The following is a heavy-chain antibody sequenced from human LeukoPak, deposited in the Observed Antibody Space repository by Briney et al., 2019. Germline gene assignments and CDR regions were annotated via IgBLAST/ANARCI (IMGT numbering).Heavy chain of an antibody. D-gene: IGHD1-7*01. CDR2: IKQDGSEK. Sequence: GGSLRLSCAASGFTFSSYWMSWVRQAPGKGLEWVANIKQDGSEKYYVGSVKGRFTISRENAKNSLYLQMNSLRAEDTAVYYCTKSSNSGTTSYFDYWGQGTLVTVSS. V-gene: IGHV3-7*03. J-gene: IGHJ4*02. CDR3: TKSSNSGTTSYFDY. CDR1: GFTFSSYW.